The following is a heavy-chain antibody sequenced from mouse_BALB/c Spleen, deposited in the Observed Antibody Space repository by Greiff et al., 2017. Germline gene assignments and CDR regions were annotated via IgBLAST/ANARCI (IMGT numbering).Heavy chain of an antibody. CDR2: ISNGGGST. CDR3: ARHEGDDYGFAY. CDR1: GFTFSSYT. Sequence: EVQGVESGGGLVQPGGSLKLSCAASGFTFSSYTMSWVRQTPEKRLEWVAYISNGGGSTYYPDTVKGRFTISRDNAKNTLYLQMSSLKSEDTAMYYCARHEGDDYGFAYWGQGTLVTVSA. V-gene: IGHV5-12-2*01. D-gene: IGHD2-4*01. J-gene: IGHJ3*01.